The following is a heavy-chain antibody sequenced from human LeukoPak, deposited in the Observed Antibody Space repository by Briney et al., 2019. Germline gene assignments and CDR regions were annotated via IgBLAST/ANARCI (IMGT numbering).Heavy chain of an antibody. CDR3: ARGRVGDYDILTGYYKGDYFDY. CDR2: INHRGST. CDR1: GGSFCGYY. J-gene: IGHJ4*02. D-gene: IGHD3-9*01. V-gene: IGHV4-34*01. Sequence: SETLSPTCAVSGGSFCGYYWSWIRQPPGKGLEWIGEINHRGSTNYNPSLKSRVTISVDTSKNKFSLKLSSVTAADTAVYYCARGRVGDYDILTGYYKGDYFDYWGQGTLVTVSS.